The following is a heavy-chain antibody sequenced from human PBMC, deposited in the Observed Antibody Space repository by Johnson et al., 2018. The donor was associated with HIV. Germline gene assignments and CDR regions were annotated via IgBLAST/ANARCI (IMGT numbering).Heavy chain of an antibody. CDR2: ISYDGSNK. CDR1: GFTFSSYT. J-gene: IGHJ3*02. CDR3: ARGSSYYYDSSGYAFDI. Sequence: QMQLVESGGGLVKPGGSLRLSCVASGFTFSSYTMHWVRQAPGKGLEWVAVISYDGSNKYYADSVKGRFTISRDNSKNTLYLEMNTLRAGDTAVYYCARGSSYYYDSSGYAFDIWGQGTMVTVSS. V-gene: IGHV3-30-3*01. D-gene: IGHD3-22*01.